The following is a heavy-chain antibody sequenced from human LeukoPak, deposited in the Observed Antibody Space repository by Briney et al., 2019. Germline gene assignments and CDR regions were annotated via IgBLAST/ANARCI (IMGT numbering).Heavy chain of an antibody. CDR3: ARVQLVDYYYYSYMDV. Sequence: GGSLRLPCAASGFTFSSYSMNWVRQAPGKGLEWVSSISSSSSYIYYADSVKGRFTISRDNAKNSLYLQMNSLRAEDTALYYCARVQLVDYYYYSYMDVWGKGTTVTVSS. CDR2: ISSSSSYI. D-gene: IGHD6-6*01. J-gene: IGHJ6*03. CDR1: GFTFSSYS. V-gene: IGHV3-21*04.